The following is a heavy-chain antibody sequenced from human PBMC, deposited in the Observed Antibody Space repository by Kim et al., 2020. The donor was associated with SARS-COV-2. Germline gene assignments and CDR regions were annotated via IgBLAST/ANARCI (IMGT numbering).Heavy chain of an antibody. CDR1: GGSFSGYY. CDR2: INHSGST. D-gene: IGHD3-10*01. CDR3: ARLCPPTPITMVRGVIMVWFDP. V-gene: IGHV4-34*01. Sequence: SETLSLTCAVYGGSFSGYYWSWIRQPPGKGLEWIGEINHSGSTNYNPSLKSRVTISVDTSKNQFSLKLSSVTAADTAVYYCARLCPPTPITMVRGVIMVWFDPWGQGTLVTVSS. J-gene: IGHJ5*02.